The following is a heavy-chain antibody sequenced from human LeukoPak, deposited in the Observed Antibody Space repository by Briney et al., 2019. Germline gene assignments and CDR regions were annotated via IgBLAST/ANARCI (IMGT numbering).Heavy chain of an antibody. CDR3: AKHLWRDLLWFGEGYYFGY. J-gene: IGHJ4*02. CDR2: ISYDGSNK. V-gene: IGHV3-30-3*02. D-gene: IGHD3-10*01. CDR1: GFTFSSYA. Sequence: GGSLRLSCAASGFTFSSYAMHWVRQAPGKGLEWVAVISYDGSNKYYADSVKGRFTISRDKSKNTLYLQMNSLRAEDTAVYYCAKHLWRDLLWFGEGYYFGYWGQGTLVTVSS.